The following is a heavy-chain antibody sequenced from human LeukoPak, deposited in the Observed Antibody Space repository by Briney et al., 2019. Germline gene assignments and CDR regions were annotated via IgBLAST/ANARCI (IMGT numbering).Heavy chain of an antibody. D-gene: IGHD3-10*01. J-gene: IGHJ6*03. V-gene: IGHV4-34*01. CDR2: INHSGST. CDR1: GGSFSGYY. CDR3: AREVAGYGSGSYSYYMDV. Sequence: PSETLSLTCAVYGGSFSGYYWSWIRQPPGKGLEWIGEINHSGSTNYNPSLKSRVTISVDTSKNQFSLKLSSVTAADTAVYYCAREVAGYGSGSYSYYMDVWGKGTTVTVSS.